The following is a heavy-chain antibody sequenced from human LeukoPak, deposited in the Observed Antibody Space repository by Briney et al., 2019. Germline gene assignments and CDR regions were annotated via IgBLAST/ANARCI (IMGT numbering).Heavy chain of an antibody. Sequence: ASVKVSCKASGGTFSSYAISWVRLAPGQGLEWMGGIIPIFGTANYAQKFQGRVTIITDESTSTAYMELSSLRSEDTAVYYCARSSGYCSGGNCFYYWGQGALVTVSS. CDR2: IIPIFGTA. J-gene: IGHJ4*02. V-gene: IGHV1-69*05. CDR1: GGTFSSYA. D-gene: IGHD2-15*01. CDR3: ARSSGYCSGGNCFYY.